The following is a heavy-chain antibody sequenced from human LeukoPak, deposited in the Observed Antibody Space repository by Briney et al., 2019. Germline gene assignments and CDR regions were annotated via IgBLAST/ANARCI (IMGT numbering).Heavy chain of an antibody. CDR2: MNPNSGNT. V-gene: IGHV1-8*02. CDR3: ARGGWMSDDSGGLFGMDV. Sequence: ASVKVSCKASGYTFSSYDINWVRQATGQGLEWMGRMNPNSGNTNYAQKFQGRVTMTRSTSTSTAYLELSSLRSDDTAVYSCARGGWMSDDSGGLFGMDVRGQGTPGPVS. D-gene: IGHD3-10*01. CDR1: GYTFSSYD. J-gene: IGHJ6*01.